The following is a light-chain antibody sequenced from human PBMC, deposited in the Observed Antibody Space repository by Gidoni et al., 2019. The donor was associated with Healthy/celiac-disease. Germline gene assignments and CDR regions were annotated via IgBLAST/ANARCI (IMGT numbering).Light chain of an antibody. V-gene: IGKV3-11*01. Sequence: EIVLTQSPATLSWSPGERDTLSCRASQSVSSYLAWYQQKPGQAPRLLIYDASNRATGIPARFSGSGSGTDFTLTISSLEPEDFAVYYCQQRSNWPMCSFGQGTKLEIK. CDR2: DAS. CDR3: QQRSNWPMCS. CDR1: QSVSSY. J-gene: IGKJ2*04.